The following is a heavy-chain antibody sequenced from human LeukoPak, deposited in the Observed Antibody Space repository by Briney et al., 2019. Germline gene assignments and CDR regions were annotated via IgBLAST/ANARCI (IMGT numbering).Heavy chain of an antibody. J-gene: IGHJ4*02. V-gene: IGHV4-39*01. CDR1: GGSISSSTYY. Sequence: SETLSLTCTVSGGSISSSTYYWGWIRQPPGKGLEWVGSIYYSGSTYYNPSLKSRITISVDTSKNQFSLKLSSVTAADTAVYYCARHTNWLTSFGYWGQGTLVTVSS. D-gene: IGHD1-1*01. CDR2: IYYSGST. CDR3: ARHTNWLTSFGY.